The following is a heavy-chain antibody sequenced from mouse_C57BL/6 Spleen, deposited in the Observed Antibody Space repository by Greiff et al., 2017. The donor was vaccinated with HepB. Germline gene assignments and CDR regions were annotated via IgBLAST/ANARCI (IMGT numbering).Heavy chain of an antibody. CDR3: ARRDYYGSSHYYAMDY. J-gene: IGHJ4*01. V-gene: IGHV1-42*01. CDR1: GYSFTGYY. Sequence: DVQLQESGPELVKPGASVKISCKASGYSFTGYYMNWVKQSPEKSLEWIGEINPSTGGTTYNQKFKAKATLTVDKSSSTAYMQLKSLTSEESAVYYCARRDYYGSSHYYAMDYWGQGTSVTVSS. D-gene: IGHD1-1*01. CDR2: INPSTGGT.